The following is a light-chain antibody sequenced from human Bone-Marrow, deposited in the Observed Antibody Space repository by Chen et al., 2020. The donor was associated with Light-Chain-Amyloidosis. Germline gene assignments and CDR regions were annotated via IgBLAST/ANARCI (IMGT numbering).Light chain of an antibody. CDR1: SGDIGNWNR. CDR3: SSFTNSNTWV. CDR2: EVS. Sequence: QSALTQPPSVSGSPGQSVTISCTGTSGDIGNWNRVSWHHQLPGTAPKLMIYEVSNRPSGVPDRFSGSKSGNTASLTISGLQAEDEANYYCSSFTNSNTWVFGGGTRLTVL. V-gene: IGLV2-18*02. J-gene: IGLJ3*02.